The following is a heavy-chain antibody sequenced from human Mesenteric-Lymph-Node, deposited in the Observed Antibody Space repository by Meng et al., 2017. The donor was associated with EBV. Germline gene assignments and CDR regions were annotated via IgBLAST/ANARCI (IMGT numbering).Heavy chain of an antibody. D-gene: IGHD3-22*01. J-gene: IGHJ4*02. CDR2: VYHSGST. CDR1: GASISGPNW. Sequence: QVQLQESGPGLGKPSGTRSLTSAVSGASISGPNWWSWVRQPPGKGLEWIGEVYHSGSTNYNPSLKSRVSMSVDTSKNHFSLKLTSVTAADTAMYYCAEVLNGYYYFDYWGQGTLVTVSS. V-gene: IGHV4-4*02. CDR3: AEVLNGYYYFDY.